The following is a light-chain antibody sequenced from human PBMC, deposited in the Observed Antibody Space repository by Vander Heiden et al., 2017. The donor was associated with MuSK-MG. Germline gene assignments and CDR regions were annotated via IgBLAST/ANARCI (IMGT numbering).Light chain of an antibody. CDR3: QQYYSTPRSWT. CDR1: QSVLYSSNNKNY. J-gene: IGKJ1*01. CDR2: WAS. Sequence: DIVMTPSPDSLAVSLGERATINCKSSQSVLYSSNNKNYLAWYQQKPGQPPKLLIYWASTRESGVPDRFSGSGSGTDFTLTISSLQAEDVAVYYCQQYYSTPRSWTFGQGTKVEIK. V-gene: IGKV4-1*01.